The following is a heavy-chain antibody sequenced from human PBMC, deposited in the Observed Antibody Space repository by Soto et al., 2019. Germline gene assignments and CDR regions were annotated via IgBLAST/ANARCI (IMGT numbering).Heavy chain of an antibody. Sequence: QFQLVQSGAEVKKPGSSVKVSCKASGGSLNYFALSWMRQAPGQGLEWMGGIIPVFGTTKYAERFQGRVTMAADESTSTAYLQLSSLRPEDTAVYYCARDKGAIFGVVNDAFDIWGQGTLVTVSS. CDR3: ARDKGAIFGVVNDAFDI. J-gene: IGHJ3*02. CDR1: GGSLNYFA. V-gene: IGHV1-69*12. D-gene: IGHD3-3*01. CDR2: IIPVFGTT.